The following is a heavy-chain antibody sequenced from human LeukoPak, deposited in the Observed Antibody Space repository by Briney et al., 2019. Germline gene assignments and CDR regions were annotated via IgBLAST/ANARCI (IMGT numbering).Heavy chain of an antibody. V-gene: IGHV1-69*06. CDR1: GYTLTELS. D-gene: IGHD6-19*01. CDR3: ARRSGAGSGWYFDY. J-gene: IGHJ4*02. Sequence: GASVKVSCKVSGYTLTELSMHWVRQAPGQGLEWMGGIIPIFGTANYAQKFQGRVTITADKSTSTAYMELSSLRSEDTAVYYCARRSGAGSGWYFDYWGQGTLVTVSS. CDR2: IIPIFGTA.